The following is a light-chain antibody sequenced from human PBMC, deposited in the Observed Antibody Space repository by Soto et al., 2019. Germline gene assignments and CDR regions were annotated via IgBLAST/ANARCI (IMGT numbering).Light chain of an antibody. CDR3: QQRSNWPPVT. V-gene: IGKV3-11*01. Sequence: EIVLTQSPVTLSLSPGERATLSCRASQSINRHLAWYRQKPGQAPRLLIYDASNRATGIPARFSGSGSGTDFTLTISSLEPEDFGVYYCQQRSNWPPVTFGGGTKVDI. J-gene: IGKJ4*01. CDR2: DAS. CDR1: QSINRH.